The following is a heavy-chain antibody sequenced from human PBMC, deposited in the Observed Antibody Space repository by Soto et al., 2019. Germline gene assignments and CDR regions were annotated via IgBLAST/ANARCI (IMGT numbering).Heavy chain of an antibody. CDR1: GFTFSSYG. J-gene: IGHJ3*02. CDR3: ARVAFFRGVRGEGGAFDI. V-gene: IGHV3-33*01. D-gene: IGHD3-10*01. Sequence: GGSLRLSCAASGFTFSSYGMHWVRQAPGKGLEWVAVIWYDGSNKYFADSVKGRFTISRDNSKNTVSLQMKSLRAEDTAVYYCARVAFFRGVRGEGGAFDIWGQGTMVTVSS. CDR2: IWYDGSNK.